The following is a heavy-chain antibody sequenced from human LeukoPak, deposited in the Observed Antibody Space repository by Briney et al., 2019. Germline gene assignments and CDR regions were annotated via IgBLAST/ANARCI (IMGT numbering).Heavy chain of an antibody. J-gene: IGHJ4*02. CDR2: IYTSGST. D-gene: IGHD3-3*01. Sequence: SETLSLTCTVSGGSISSGSYYWSWIRQPARKGLEWVGRIYTSGSTNYNPSLKSRVTISVDTSKNQFSLKLSSVTAADTAVYYCASGNYDFWSGYSVYWGQGTLVTVSS. CDR1: GGSISSGSYY. V-gene: IGHV4-61*02. CDR3: ASGNYDFWSGYSVY.